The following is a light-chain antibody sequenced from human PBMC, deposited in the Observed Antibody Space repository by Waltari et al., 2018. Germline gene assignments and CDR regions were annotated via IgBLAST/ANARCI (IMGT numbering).Light chain of an antibody. CDR2: GNT. Sequence: QSVLTPPPAVSGAPGQRLTISCTGSSPTSGAGHDVNPFQQFPGTGPKRLIYGNTNRPSGVPDRFSGSKSGTSASLTITGLQAEDEADYYCQSLDISLSGGVIFGGGTKV. CDR1: SPTSGAGHD. J-gene: IGLJ2*01. CDR3: QSLDISLSGGVI. V-gene: IGLV1-40*01.